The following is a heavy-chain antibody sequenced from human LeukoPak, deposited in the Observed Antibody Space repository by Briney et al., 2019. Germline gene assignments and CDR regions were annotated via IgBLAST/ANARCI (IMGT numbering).Heavy chain of an antibody. V-gene: IGHV3-53*01. CDR3: ASWGPLIAHGY. Sequence: GGSLRLSCAVSGFPVSSNHMSWARQAPGKGLEWVSIISSGGTTYYPDSVKGRFTISRDNSKNTLYLQMNSLRAEDTAVYYCASWGPLIAHGYWGQGTLVTVSS. CDR2: ISSGGTT. CDR1: GFPVSSNH. D-gene: IGHD3-16*01. J-gene: IGHJ4*02.